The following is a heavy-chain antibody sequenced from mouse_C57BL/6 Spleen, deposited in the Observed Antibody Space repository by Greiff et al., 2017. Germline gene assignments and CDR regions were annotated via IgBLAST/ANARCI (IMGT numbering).Heavy chain of an antibody. V-gene: IGHV5-12*01. J-gene: IGHJ1*03. CDR1: GFTFSDYY. CDR3: ARPGYGSSYGYFDV. D-gene: IGHD1-1*01. CDR2: ISNGGGST. Sequence: EVLLVESGGGLVQPGGSLKLSCAASGFTFSDYYMYWVRQTPEKRLEWVAYISNGGGSTYYPDTVKGRFTISRDNAKNTLYLQMSRLKSEDTAMYYCARPGYGSSYGYFDVWGTGTTVTVSS.